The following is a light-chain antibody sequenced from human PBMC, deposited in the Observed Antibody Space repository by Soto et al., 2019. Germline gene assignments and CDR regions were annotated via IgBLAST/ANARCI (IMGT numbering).Light chain of an antibody. CDR3: QQYDSYSS. CDR2: KAS. CDR1: QSVSSR. J-gene: IGKJ3*01. V-gene: IGKV1-5*03. Sequence: IQMTQSPPTLSASVGDRVTITCRASQSVSSRLAWYQQKPVKAPNLLIYKASSLENGVPSRFSGSGSGTEFTLTISRLPPYDFATYYCQQYDSYSSFGPGTIVDIK.